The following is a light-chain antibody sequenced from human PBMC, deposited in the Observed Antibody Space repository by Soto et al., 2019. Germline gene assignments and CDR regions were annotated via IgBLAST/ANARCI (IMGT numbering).Light chain of an antibody. CDR3: QQANSFPIT. Sequence: DIQMTQSPSSVSASVGDRVTITCRASQGISRWLAWYQQKPGKAPNLLIYAASGLQSGVPSRFSGSGSGTDFTLTISSLQPEDFATYYCQQANSFPITFGQGTRLEIK. V-gene: IGKV1D-12*01. CDR1: QGISRW. J-gene: IGKJ5*01. CDR2: AAS.